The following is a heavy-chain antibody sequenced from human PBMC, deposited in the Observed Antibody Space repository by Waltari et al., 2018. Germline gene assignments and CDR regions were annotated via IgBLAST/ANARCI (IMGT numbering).Heavy chain of an antibody. Sequence: HLQLQESGPSLVKPSETLSLTCSVSGDSISSATYSWAWIRQSPGKGLEWIGNLYSDGSSYFNPSLKSRVDIPSDTSKNQLSLKLKSVTAEDSAVYFCAGTGAWGAYDFWGRGTLITVSS. J-gene: IGHJ4*02. D-gene: IGHD7-27*01. CDR3: AGTGAWGAYDF. V-gene: IGHV4-39*01. CDR1: GDSISSATYS. CDR2: LYSDGSS.